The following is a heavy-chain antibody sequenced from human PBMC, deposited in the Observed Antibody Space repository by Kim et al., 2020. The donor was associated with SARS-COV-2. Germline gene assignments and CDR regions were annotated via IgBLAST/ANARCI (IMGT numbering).Heavy chain of an antibody. Sequence: GGSLRLSCAASGFTFSSYGMHWVRQAPGKGLEWVAVISYDGSNKYYADSVKGRFTISRDNSKNTLYLQMNSLRAEDTAVYYCAKDEGSSSSFDRDYYYYGMDVSGPESTVTVSS. CDR3: AKDEGSSSSFDRDYYYYGMDV. D-gene: IGHD6-6*01. J-gene: IGHJ6*01. CDR1: GFTFSSYG. V-gene: IGHV3-30*18. CDR2: ISYDGSNK.